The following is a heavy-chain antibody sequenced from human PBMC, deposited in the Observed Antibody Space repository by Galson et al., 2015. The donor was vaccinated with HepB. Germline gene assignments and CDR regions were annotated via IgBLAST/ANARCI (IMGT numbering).Heavy chain of an antibody. V-gene: IGHV3-30*04. CDR3: ARDRDIVVVVSRNFDY. Sequence: SLRLSCAASGFTFSSYAMHWVRQAPGKGLEWVAVISYDGSNKYYADSVKGRFTISRDNSKNTLYLQMNSLRAEDTAVYYCARDRDIVVVVSRNFDYWGQGTLVTVSS. CDR2: ISYDGSNK. J-gene: IGHJ4*02. D-gene: IGHD2-15*01. CDR1: GFTFSSYA.